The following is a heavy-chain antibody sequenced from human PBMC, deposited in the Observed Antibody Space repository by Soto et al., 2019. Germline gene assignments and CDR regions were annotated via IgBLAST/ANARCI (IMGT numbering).Heavy chain of an antibody. Sequence: PSETLSLPCTVSGGSISGYYWIWIRQAPGKGLEWIGDMYNTGSTVYTPSLKSRVTISVDTSKNQFSLKLNSVTAADTAVYYCARDLWGYCGTDCYPLDVWGQGTTVTVSS. CDR1: GGSISGYY. V-gene: IGHV4-59*01. CDR3: ARDLWGYCGTDCYPLDV. D-gene: IGHD2-21*02. CDR2: MYNTGST. J-gene: IGHJ6*01.